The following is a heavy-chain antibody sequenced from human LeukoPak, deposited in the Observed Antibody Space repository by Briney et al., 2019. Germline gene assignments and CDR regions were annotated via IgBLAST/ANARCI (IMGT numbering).Heavy chain of an antibody. CDR1: GGSFSGYY. CDR3: ARQVGYCSSTSCYIGNLIYYMDV. D-gene: IGHD2-2*02. V-gene: IGHV4-34*01. Sequence: SETLSLTCAVYGGSFSGYYWSWIRQPPGKGLEWIGEINHSGSTNYNPSLKSRVTISVDTSKNQFSLKLSSVTAADTAVYYCARQVGYCSSTSCYIGNLIYYMDVWGKGTTVTVSS. J-gene: IGHJ6*03. CDR2: INHSGST.